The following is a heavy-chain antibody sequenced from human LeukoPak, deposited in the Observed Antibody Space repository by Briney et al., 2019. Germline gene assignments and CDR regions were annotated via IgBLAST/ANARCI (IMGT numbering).Heavy chain of an antibody. Sequence: PSQTLSLTCTVSGGSISSGGYYWSWIRQHPGKGLEWIGYIYYSGSTYYNPSLKSRVTISVDTSKNQFSLKLSSVTAADTAVYYCARVGLGIEADYFDYWGQGTLVTVSS. J-gene: IGHJ4*02. CDR3: ARVGLGIEADYFDY. CDR2: IYYSGST. D-gene: IGHD7-27*01. V-gene: IGHV4-31*03. CDR1: GGSISSGGYY.